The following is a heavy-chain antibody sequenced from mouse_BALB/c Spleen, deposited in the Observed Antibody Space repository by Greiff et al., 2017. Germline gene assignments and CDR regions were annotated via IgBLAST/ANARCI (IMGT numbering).Heavy chain of an antibody. V-gene: IGHV5-4*02. D-gene: IGHD2-14*01. CDR1: GFTFSDYY. J-gene: IGHJ4*01. Sequence: EVQVVESGGGLVKPGGSLKLSCAASGFTFSDYYMYWVRQTPEKRLEWVATISDGGSYTYYPDSVKGRFTISRDNAKNNLYLQMSSLKSEDTAMYYCARDHYRYAMDYWGQGTSVTVSS. CDR2: ISDGGSYT. CDR3: ARDHYRYAMDY.